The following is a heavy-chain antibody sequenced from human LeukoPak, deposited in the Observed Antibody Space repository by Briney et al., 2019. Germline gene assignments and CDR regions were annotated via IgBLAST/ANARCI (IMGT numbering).Heavy chain of an antibody. D-gene: IGHD1-26*01. Sequence: GGSLRLSCAASGCTFSSYAMSWVRQAPGKGLEWVSAIRDSGSSTHYADSVKGRFTTSRDNSKNTLFLQMNSLRAEDTAIYYCAKYGPQDSGSSHFDYWGQGALVTVSS. J-gene: IGHJ4*02. CDR3: AKYGPQDSGSSHFDY. CDR2: IRDSGSST. CDR1: GCTFSSYA. V-gene: IGHV3-23*01.